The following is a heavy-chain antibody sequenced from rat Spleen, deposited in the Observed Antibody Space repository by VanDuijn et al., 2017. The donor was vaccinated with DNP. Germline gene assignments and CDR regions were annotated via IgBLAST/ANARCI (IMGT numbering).Heavy chain of an antibody. CDR1: GYSITSNY. CDR3: ARSDVYNGFDY. CDR2: INYSGST. J-gene: IGHJ2*01. D-gene: IGHD1-6*01. Sequence: EVRLQESGPGLVKPSQSLSLTCSVTGYSITSNYWAWIRKFPGNKMEWMGYINYSGSTNYNPSLKIRISITRDTSKNQFFLQLNSVSPEDTATYYCARSDVYNGFDYWGQGVMVTVSS. V-gene: IGHV3-1*01.